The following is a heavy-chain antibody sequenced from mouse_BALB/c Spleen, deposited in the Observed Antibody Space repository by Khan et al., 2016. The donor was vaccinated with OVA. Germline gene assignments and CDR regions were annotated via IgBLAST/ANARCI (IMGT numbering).Heavy chain of an antibody. J-gene: IGHJ4*01. D-gene: IGHD2-10*01. Sequence: QVQLKESGPGLVAPSQSLSITCTVSGFSLTGYGVTWVRQPPGKGLEWLGMIWGDGTTDYKSALKSRLSINKDNSKSQVFLKMNSLQTDDTARYYGARAYYGNYREAMDYWGQGTSGTVSS. CDR1: GFSLTGYG. CDR2: IWGDGTT. V-gene: IGHV2-6-7*01. CDR3: ARAYYGNYREAMDY.